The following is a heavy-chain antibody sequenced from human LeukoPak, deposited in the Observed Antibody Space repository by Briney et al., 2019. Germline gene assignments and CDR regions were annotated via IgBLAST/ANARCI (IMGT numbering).Heavy chain of an antibody. CDR1: GFTVSNNY. Sequence: GGSLRLSCAASGFTVSNNYMSWVHQAPGKGLEWVSVIYSGGGSTYYADSVRGRFTISRHSSKNTLYLQMNSLRAEDTAVYYCARDRRYYDTSGYGLTYYYYGMDVWGQGTTVTVSS. V-gene: IGHV3-53*04. D-gene: IGHD3-22*01. J-gene: IGHJ6*02. CDR2: IYSGGGST. CDR3: ARDRRYYDTSGYGLTYYYYGMDV.